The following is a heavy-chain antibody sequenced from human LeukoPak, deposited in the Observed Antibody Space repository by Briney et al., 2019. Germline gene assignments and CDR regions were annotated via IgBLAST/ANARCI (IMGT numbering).Heavy chain of an antibody. V-gene: IGHV3-7*03. D-gene: IGHD6-19*01. CDR1: GFTFSTYL. J-gene: IGHJ4*02. CDR3: ARDSSSPT. Sequence: GGSLRLSCAASGFTFSTYLMGWVRQAPGKGLEWVANIKQDGSEKYYVDSVKGRFTISRDNAKNSLYLQMNSLRAEDTAVYYCARDSSSPTWGQGILVTVSS. CDR2: IKQDGSEK.